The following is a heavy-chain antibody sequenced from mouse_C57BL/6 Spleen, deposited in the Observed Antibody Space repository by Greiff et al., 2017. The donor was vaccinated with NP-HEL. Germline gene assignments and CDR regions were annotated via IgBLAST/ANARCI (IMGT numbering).Heavy chain of an antibody. Sequence: VQLKESGGGLVKPGGSLKLSCAASGFTFSSYAMSWVRQTPEKRLEWVATISDGGSYTYYPDNVKGRFTISRDNAKNNLYLQMSHLKSEDTAMYYCARGVDYAMDYWGQGTSVTVSS. CDR2: ISDGGSYT. V-gene: IGHV5-4*01. CDR3: ARGVDYAMDY. CDR1: GFTFSSYA. J-gene: IGHJ4*01.